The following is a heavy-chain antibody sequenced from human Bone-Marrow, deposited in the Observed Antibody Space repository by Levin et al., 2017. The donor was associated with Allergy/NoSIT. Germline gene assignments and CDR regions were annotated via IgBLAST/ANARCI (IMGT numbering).Heavy chain of an antibody. CDR3: ARDSAASMDV. J-gene: IGHJ6*02. D-gene: IGHD6-13*01. CDR1: GFTFSAHY. CDR2: IQNKPPSYTA. V-gene: IGHV3-72*01. Sequence: LSLTCAASGFTFSAHYMDWVRQAPGKGLEWVGRIQNKPPSYTANYAASVKGRFTISRDDSKNSLYLQMNSLKTEDTAVYYCARDSAASMDVWGPGTTVTVSS.